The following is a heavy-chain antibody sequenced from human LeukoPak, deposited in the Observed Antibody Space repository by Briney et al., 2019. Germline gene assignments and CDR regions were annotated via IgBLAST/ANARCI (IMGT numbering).Heavy chain of an antibody. D-gene: IGHD3-22*01. CDR3: ARVSGPEPYYYDSSGYLPNDY. CDR1: GFTFSSYA. Sequence: GGSLRLSCAASGFTFSSYAMHWVRQAPGKGLEWVSSISSSSSYIYYADSVKGRFAISRDNAKNSLYLQMNSLRAEDTAVYYCARVSGPEPYYYDSSGYLPNDYWGQGTLVTVSS. CDR2: ISSSSSYI. J-gene: IGHJ4*02. V-gene: IGHV3-21*01.